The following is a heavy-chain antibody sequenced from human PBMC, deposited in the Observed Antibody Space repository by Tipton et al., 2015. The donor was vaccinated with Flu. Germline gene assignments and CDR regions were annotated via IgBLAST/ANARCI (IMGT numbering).Heavy chain of an antibody. CDR3: VRQSCGGDCYPDY. CDR2: IYPDDSDT. CDR1: GSSFSSYW. V-gene: IGHV5-51*01. D-gene: IGHD2-21*02. Sequence: QLVQSGAEVKKPGESLKISCKGSGSSFSSYWIAWVRQMPGKGLEWMGIIYPDDSDTKYSPSFQGHVTFSADKSVSTAYLQWSSLKASDTAIYFCVRQSCGGDCYPDYWGLGTLVTVSS. J-gene: IGHJ4*02.